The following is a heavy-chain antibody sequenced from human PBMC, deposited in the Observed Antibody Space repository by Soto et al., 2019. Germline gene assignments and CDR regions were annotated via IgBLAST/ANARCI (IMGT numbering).Heavy chain of an antibody. CDR3: ARGRISHRCLDV. V-gene: IGHV3-30-3*01. J-gene: IGHJ6*02. CDR2: ISYDGSNK. CDR1: GFTFSSYS. D-gene: IGHD2-8*01. Sequence: PGGSLRLSCAASGFTFSSYSMHWVRQAPGKGLEWVAVISYDGSNKYYADPVKGRFTISRDNSKNTQYLQMDSLRPDDTALYYCARGRISHRCLDVWGQGTTVTVSS.